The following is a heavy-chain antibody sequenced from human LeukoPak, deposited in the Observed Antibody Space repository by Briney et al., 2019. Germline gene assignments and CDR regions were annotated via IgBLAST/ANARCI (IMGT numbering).Heavy chain of an antibody. CDR2: IIPILDIT. V-gene: IGHV1-69*04. CDR1: GGTSDNYA. J-gene: IGHJ5*02. D-gene: IGHD1-26*01. Sequence: SVKVSCKASGGTSDNYAISWVRQAPGQGLEWMGRIIPILDITNYPQKFQGRLTITADKSSNTAYMELSGLRSDDTAVYYCASISGGRNWFDPWGQGTLVTVSS. CDR3: ASISGGRNWFDP.